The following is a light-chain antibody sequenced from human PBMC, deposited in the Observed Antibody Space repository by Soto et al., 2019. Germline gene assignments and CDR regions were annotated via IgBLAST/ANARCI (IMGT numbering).Light chain of an antibody. J-gene: IGKJ1*01. V-gene: IGKV1-39*01. CDR2: AAS. Sequence: DNPMTQSPSSLSASVGDRVTITCRTSQSVSGYLNWYQQEPGKAPKLLIYAASSLQSGVPSRFSGSGSGTDFSLTISSLQPEDFATYYCQQTYTSPRTFGQGTKVDIK. CDR3: QQTYTSPRT. CDR1: QSVSGY.